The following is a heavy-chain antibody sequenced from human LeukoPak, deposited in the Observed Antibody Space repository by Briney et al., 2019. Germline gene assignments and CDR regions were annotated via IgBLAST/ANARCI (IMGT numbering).Heavy chain of an antibody. CDR1: GLTFSRYA. D-gene: IGHD3-3*01. CDR3: AKYAVRETFFGDY. J-gene: IGHJ4*02. V-gene: IGHV3-23*01. CDR2: ISVTGGSA. Sequence: GGSLRLSCAASGLTFSRYAMSWVRQAPGKGLEWVSVISVTGGSAYYADSVKGRFTISRDNSNNTLYLQMNSLRAEDTGVYYCAKYAVRETFFGDYWGQGTLVAVSS.